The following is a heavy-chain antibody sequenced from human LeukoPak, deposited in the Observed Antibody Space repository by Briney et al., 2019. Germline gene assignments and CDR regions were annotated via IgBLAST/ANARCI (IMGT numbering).Heavy chain of an antibody. V-gene: IGHV3-30*18. CDR2: ISYDGSNK. CDR3: ANGDYFGYCSGGSCYQFDY. CDR1: GFTFSSCG. J-gene: IGHJ4*02. D-gene: IGHD2-15*01. Sequence: PGRSLRLSCAASGFTFSSCGMHWVRQAPGKGLEWVAVISYDGSNKYYADSVKGRFTISRDNSKNTLYLQMNSLRAEDTAVYYCANGDYFGYCSGGSCYQFDYWGQGTLVTVSS.